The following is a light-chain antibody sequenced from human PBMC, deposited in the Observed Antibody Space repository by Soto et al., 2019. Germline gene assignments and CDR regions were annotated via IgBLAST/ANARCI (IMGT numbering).Light chain of an antibody. CDR1: QTVNNNY. CDR2: GAS. J-gene: IGKJ5*01. Sequence: DIVLTQSPGTLSLSPGERAILSCRASQTVNNNYLAWYQHKPGQAPRLLISGASRRATGIPDRFSGAGSGTDFTLTISRLEPEDFALYYCQQHDILPITFGQGTRLEI. CDR3: QQHDILPIT. V-gene: IGKV3-20*01.